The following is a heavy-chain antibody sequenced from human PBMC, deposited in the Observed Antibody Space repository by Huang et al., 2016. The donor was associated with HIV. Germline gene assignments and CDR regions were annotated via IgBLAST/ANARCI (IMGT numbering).Heavy chain of an antibody. J-gene: IGHJ5*02. V-gene: IGHV4-34*02. CDR3: ARDATKNPRGWFDP. CDR2: INHLGIP. D-gene: IGHD3-10*01. CDR1: GGSLSGYY. Sequence: QVHLQQWGAGLLKSAETLSLTCAVYGGSLSGYYWSWLRQTHGKGLERIGEINHLGIPNYNPSLKSRVSISMDGSKKQFSLKLRSISDADTAVYFCARDATKNPRGWFDPWGQGTLVTVSS.